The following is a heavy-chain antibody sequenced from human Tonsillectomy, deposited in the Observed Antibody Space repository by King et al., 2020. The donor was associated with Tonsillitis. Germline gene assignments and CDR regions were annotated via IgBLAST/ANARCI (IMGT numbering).Heavy chain of an antibody. Sequence: QLVQSGGDLVQPGGSLRLSCAASGFTFSSYAMSWVRQAPGKGLEWVSTISSSGGSTYYGDSVKGRFTISRDNSKNTLYLQMNSLRAEDTAVYYCAKGAPGIAVAGSDAFDYWGQGTLVTVSS. D-gene: IGHD6-19*01. J-gene: IGHJ4*02. V-gene: IGHV3-23*04. CDR3: AKGAPGIAVAGSDAFDY. CDR2: ISSSGGST. CDR1: GFTFSSYA.